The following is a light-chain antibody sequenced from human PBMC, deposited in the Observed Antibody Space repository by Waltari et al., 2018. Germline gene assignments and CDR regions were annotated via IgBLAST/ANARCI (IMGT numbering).Light chain of an antibody. Sequence: DIILTQSPETLAVSLGERATINCKSSRSISYTKNYLSWSQQKPGQAPRLLISWASTRDFGVPDRFSGSGSGADFTLTIDGLQAEDVAVYYCQQYYSNPTFGQGTKVQIK. CDR1: RSISYTKNY. V-gene: IGKV4-1*01. CDR2: WAS. CDR3: QQYYSNPT. J-gene: IGKJ1*01.